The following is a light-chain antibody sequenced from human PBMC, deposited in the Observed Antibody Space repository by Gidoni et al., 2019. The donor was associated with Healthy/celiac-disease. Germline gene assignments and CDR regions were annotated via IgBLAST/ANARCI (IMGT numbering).Light chain of an antibody. CDR2: DVS. Sequence: QSALTPPASVSGSPGQSITISCSGTSSDVGGYNYVSWYQQHPGKVPKVMIYDVSNRPSGVSNRFSGSKSGNTASLTISGLQAEDEADYYCSSYTSSSTPYVFGTGTKVTVL. CDR3: SSYTSSSTPYV. J-gene: IGLJ1*01. V-gene: IGLV2-14*01. CDR1: SSDVGGYNY.